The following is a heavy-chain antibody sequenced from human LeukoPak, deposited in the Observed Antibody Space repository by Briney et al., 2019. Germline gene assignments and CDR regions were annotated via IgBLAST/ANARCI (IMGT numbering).Heavy chain of an antibody. D-gene: IGHD4-23*01. CDR2: ISGSGGST. Sequence: GGSLRLSCAASGFTFSSYAMSWVRQAPGKGLEGVSAISGSGGSTYHADSVKGRFTISRDNSKNTLYLQMNSLRAEDTAVYYCAKLGGNTGEHYYFDYWGQGTLVTVSS. V-gene: IGHV3-23*01. CDR3: AKLGGNTGEHYYFDY. J-gene: IGHJ4*02. CDR1: GFTFSSYA.